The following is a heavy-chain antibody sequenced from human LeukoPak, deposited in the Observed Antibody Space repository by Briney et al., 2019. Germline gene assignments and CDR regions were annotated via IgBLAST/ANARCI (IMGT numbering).Heavy chain of an antibody. Sequence: GGSLRLSCAASGFTFSSYGMHWVRQAPGKGLEWVAFIRYDGSNKYYADSVKGRFTISRDNSKNTLYLQMNSLRAEDTAVYYCAKEPVTVTTRGYFDYWGQGTLVTVSS. V-gene: IGHV3-30*02. D-gene: IGHD4-17*01. CDR1: GFTFSSYG. J-gene: IGHJ4*02. CDR3: AKEPVTVTTRGYFDY. CDR2: IRYDGSNK.